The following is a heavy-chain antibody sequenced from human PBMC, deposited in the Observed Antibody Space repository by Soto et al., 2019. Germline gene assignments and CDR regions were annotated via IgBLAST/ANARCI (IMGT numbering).Heavy chain of an antibody. J-gene: IGHJ4*02. CDR1: GFTVSSNH. CDR3: ARSPGSGISGLFDC. V-gene: IGHV3-66*01. D-gene: IGHD1-20*01. Sequence: PGGSLSLSCAASGFTVSSNHMNWVRQAPGKGLEWVSVIYSSGNTHYADSVKGRFTISRDNSKSTLYLQMNSLRADDTAVYYCARSPGSGISGLFDCWGQGTLVTVSS. CDR2: IYSSGNT.